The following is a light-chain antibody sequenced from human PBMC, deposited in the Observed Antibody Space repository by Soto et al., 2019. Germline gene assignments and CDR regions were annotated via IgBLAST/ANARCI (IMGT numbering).Light chain of an antibody. J-gene: IGLJ1*01. CDR1: SSNIGINT. CDR2: GNN. Sequence: QSVMTQPPSASGTPGQTITISCSGGSSNIGINTVNWYEHLPGTAPRLLIYGNNQRPSGVPDRFSGSKSGTSASLAISGLQSEDEGHYYCATCDDSLDLHVFGARSNVT. CDR3: ATCDDSLDLHV. V-gene: IGLV1-44*01.